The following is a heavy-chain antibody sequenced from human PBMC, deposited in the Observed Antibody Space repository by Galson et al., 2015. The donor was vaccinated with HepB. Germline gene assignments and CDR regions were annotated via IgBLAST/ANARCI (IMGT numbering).Heavy chain of an antibody. CDR1: GFSVSGNY. Sequence: SLRLSCAASGFSVSGNYMSWVRQAPGKGLDWVSVIYTGGSAYYADSVKGRFTISRDNSKNTLYLQMTSLRAEDTAVYYCARGALAVGVTHAFDIWGQGTVVSVSS. D-gene: IGHD6-19*01. CDR2: IYTGGSA. J-gene: IGHJ3*02. V-gene: IGHV3-53*01. CDR3: ARGALAVGVTHAFDI.